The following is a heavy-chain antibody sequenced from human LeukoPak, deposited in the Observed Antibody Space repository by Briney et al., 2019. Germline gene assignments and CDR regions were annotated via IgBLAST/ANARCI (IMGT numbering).Heavy chain of an antibody. CDR1: GFTFSSYA. J-gene: IGHJ4*02. D-gene: IGHD2-15*01. V-gene: IGHV3-23*01. CDR3: TRHQGAGGSGVDY. Sequence: GGSLRLSCAASGFTFSSYAMSWVRQAPGKGLEWVSAISGSGGSTYYADSAKGRFTISRDNSKNTLYLQMNSLETEDTAVYYCTRHQGAGGSGVDYWGQGTLVTVSS. CDR2: ISGSGGST.